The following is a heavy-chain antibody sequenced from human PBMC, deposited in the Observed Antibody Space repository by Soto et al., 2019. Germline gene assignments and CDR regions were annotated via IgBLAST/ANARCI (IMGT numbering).Heavy chain of an antibody. J-gene: IGHJ4*02. Sequence: QVQLVESGGGVVHPGRSLRLSCTASGFSFNNYGMHWVRQAPGKGLEWVAAIWYDGSNENYSDSVKCRFTISRDNSKNMLYLQMNSLSAEATAVYYCTKEMHEIWLLSFFDQWGQGTLVAVSS. CDR1: GFSFNNYG. V-gene: IGHV3-33*06. D-gene: IGHD5-18*01. CDR2: IWYDGSNE. CDR3: TKEMHEIWLLSFFDQ.